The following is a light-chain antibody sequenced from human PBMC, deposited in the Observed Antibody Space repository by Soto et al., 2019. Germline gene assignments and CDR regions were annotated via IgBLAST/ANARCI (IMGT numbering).Light chain of an antibody. V-gene: IGLV1-40*01. CDR2: GDT. J-gene: IGLJ2*01. CDR1: TSDIGAGYD. CDR3: QTYDTSLRGL. Sequence: QSVLTQPTSVSGAPGQRVTISCAGSTSDIGAGYDVHWYQHIPGRAPKLLIFGDTIRASGVPDRFSGSKSGTSASLTITGLQVEDEADYYCQTYDTSLRGLFGGGTKLTVL.